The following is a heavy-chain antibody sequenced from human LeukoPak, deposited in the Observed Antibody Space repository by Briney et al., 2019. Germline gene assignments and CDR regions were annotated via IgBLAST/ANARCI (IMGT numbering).Heavy chain of an antibody. CDR2: ISGSGGST. Sequence: GGSLRLSCAASGFTFSSYAMSWVRQAPGKGLEWVSAISGSGGSTYYADSVKGRFTISRDNAKNSLYLHMNSLRAEDTALYDCAIEGGRGSSNIEYFDDWGQGSLVTVSS. CDR3: AIEGGRGSSNIEYFDD. V-gene: IGHV3-23*01. D-gene: IGHD2-15*01. J-gene: IGHJ4*02. CDR1: GFTFSSYA.